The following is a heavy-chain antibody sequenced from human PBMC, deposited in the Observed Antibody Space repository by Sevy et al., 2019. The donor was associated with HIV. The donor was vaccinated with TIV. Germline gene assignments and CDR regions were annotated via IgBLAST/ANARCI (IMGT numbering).Heavy chain of an antibody. V-gene: IGHV3-15*01. Sequence: GGSLRLSCAASGFTFSNAWMSWVRQAPGKGLEWVGRIKSKTDGGTTDYAAPVKGRFTISRDDSKNTLYLQMNSLKTEDTAVYYCTKRDVGNTMIVVVDDGFDIWGQGTMVTVSS. D-gene: IGHD3-22*01. CDR2: IKSKTDGGTT. CDR3: TKRDVGNTMIVVVDDGFDI. CDR1: GFTFSNAW. J-gene: IGHJ3*02.